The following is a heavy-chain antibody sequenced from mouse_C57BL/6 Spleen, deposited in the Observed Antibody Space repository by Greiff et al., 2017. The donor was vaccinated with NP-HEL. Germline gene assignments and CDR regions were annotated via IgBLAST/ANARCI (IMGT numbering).Heavy chain of an antibody. CDR1: GFTFSSYG. V-gene: IGHV5-6*02. J-gene: IGHJ4*01. Sequence: DVMLVESGGDLVKPGGSLKLSCAASGFTFSSYGMSWVRQTPDKRLEWVATISSGGSYTYYPDSVKGRFTISRDNAKNTLYLQMSSLKSEDTAMYYCARAYYSNYYAMDYWGQGTSVTVSS. CDR3: ARAYYSNYYAMDY. D-gene: IGHD2-5*01. CDR2: ISSGGSYT.